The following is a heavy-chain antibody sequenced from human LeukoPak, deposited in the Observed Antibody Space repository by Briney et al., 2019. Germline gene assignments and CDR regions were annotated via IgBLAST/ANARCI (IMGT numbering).Heavy chain of an antibody. V-gene: IGHV4-4*07. D-gene: IGHD6-19*01. CDR2: IYTSGST. Sequence: SETLSLTCTVSGGSISSYYWCWIRQPPGKGLEWIGRIYTSGSTNYNPSLKGRVTMSVDTSKNQFSLKLSAVTAADTAVYVCARERYRSGWAPDYWGQGTLVTVSS. J-gene: IGHJ4*02. CDR1: GGSISSYY. CDR3: ARERYRSGWAPDY.